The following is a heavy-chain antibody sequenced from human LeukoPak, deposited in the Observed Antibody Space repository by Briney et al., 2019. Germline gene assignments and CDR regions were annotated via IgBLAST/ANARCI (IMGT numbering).Heavy chain of an antibody. Sequence: GGSLRLSCAASGFTFNNHVMYWVRQAQGKGMEHVSIISSNGDGTSYERSVEGRLAISRDNTTNTLYLQLGSLRPDDMAVYYCVRSRSGYNDLDSWGQGTLVTV. V-gene: IGHV3-64*01. J-gene: IGHJ4*02. CDR2: ISSNGDGT. CDR1: GFTFNNHV. D-gene: IGHD5-24*01. CDR3: VRSRSGYNDLDS.